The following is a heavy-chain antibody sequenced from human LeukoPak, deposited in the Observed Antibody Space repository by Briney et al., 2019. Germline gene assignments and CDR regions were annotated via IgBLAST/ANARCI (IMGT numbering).Heavy chain of an antibody. J-gene: IGHJ4*02. D-gene: IGHD3-22*01. V-gene: IGHV3-23*01. CDR3: AKGGNYYDNNFDY. CDR2: ISGSGGST. Sequence: GGSLRLSCAASGFTFSSYAMSWVRQAPGKGLEWISAISGSGGSTYYADSVKGRFTISRDNSKNTLYLQMDSLRAEDTAVYYCAKGGNYYDNNFDYWGQGTLVTVSS. CDR1: GFTFSSYA.